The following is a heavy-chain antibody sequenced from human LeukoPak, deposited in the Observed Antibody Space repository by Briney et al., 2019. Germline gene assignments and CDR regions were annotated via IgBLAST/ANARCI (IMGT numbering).Heavy chain of an antibody. CDR1: GFTFSSYA. Sequence: GGSLRLSCAASGFTFSSYAMSWVRQAPGKGLEWVSAISGSGGSTYYADSVKGRFTISRDNSKNTLYLQMNSLRAEDTAVYYCAKDEGQLAPARKAGAFDIWGQGTKVTVSS. CDR2: ISGSGGST. J-gene: IGHJ3*02. D-gene: IGHD6-13*01. V-gene: IGHV3-23*01. CDR3: AKDEGQLAPARKAGAFDI.